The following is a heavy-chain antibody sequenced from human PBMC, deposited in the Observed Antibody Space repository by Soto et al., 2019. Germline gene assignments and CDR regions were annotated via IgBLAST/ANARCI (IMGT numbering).Heavy chain of an antibody. CDR2: ISAYNGNT. V-gene: IGHV1-18*01. CDR3: ARSHYVILTGHHSIDY. J-gene: IGHJ4*02. D-gene: IGHD3-9*01. Sequence: ASVKVSCKASGYTFTSYGISWVRQAPGQGLEWMGWISAYNGNTNYAQKLQGRVTMTTDTSTSTAYMELRSLRSDDTAVYYCARSHYVILTGHHSIDYWGQGTLVTGSS. CDR1: GYTFTSYG.